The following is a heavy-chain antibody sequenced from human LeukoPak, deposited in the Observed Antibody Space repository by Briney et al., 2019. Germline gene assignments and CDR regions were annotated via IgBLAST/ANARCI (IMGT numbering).Heavy chain of an antibody. J-gene: IGHJ4*02. Sequence: KPSETLSLTCTVSGGSISSSSYYWGWIRQPPGKGLEWIGSIYYSGSTYYNPSLKSRVTISVDTSKNQFSLKLSSVTAADTAVYYCASRFWSGYHAYWGQGTLVTVSS. D-gene: IGHD3-3*01. V-gene: IGHV4-39*01. CDR2: IYYSGST. CDR1: GGSISSSSYY. CDR3: ASRFWSGYHAY.